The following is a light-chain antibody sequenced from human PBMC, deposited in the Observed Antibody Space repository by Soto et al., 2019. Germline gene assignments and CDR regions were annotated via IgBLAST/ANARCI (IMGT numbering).Light chain of an antibody. J-gene: IGLJ2*01. CDR1: SGHSSYA. CDR2: LSSDGSH. CDR3: QTWDTGARVV. Sequence: QLVLTQSPSASASLGASVNLTCTLSSGHSSYAIACHQQQPEKGPRYLMKLSSDGSHSKGDGLPDRFSGSSSGAERYLTISSLQSEDEADYYCQTWDTGARVVFGGGTKLTVL. V-gene: IGLV4-69*01.